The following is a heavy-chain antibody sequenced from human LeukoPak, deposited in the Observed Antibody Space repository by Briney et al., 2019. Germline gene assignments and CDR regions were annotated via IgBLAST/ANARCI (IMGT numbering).Heavy chain of an antibody. CDR1: GYTLTELS. J-gene: IGHJ5*02. D-gene: IGHD3-22*01. CDR3: ATESHYYDSSGPTPSWFDP. Sequence: ASVKVSCKVSGYTLTELSMHWVRQAPGKGLEWMGGFDPEYGETIYAQKFQGRVTMTEDTSTDTAYMELSSLRSEDTAVYYCATESHYYDSSGPTPSWFDPWGQGTLVTVSS. V-gene: IGHV1-24*01. CDR2: FDPEYGET.